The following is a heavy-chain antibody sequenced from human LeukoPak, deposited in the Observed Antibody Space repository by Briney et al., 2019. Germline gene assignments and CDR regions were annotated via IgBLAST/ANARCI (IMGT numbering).Heavy chain of an antibody. V-gene: IGHV3-30*02. Sequence: GGSLRLSCAASGFTFSSYGMHWVRQAPGKGLEWVAFIRYDGSNKYYADSVKGRFTISRDNSKNTLYLQMNSLRAEDTAVYYCASYGYSSGWYGLTRDYWGQGTLVTVSS. CDR1: GFTFSSYG. D-gene: IGHD6-19*01. CDR2: IRYDGSNK. J-gene: IGHJ4*02. CDR3: ASYGYSSGWYGLTRDY.